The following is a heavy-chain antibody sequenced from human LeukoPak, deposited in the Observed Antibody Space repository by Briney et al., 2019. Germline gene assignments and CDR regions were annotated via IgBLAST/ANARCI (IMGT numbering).Heavy chain of an antibody. CDR3: ARPHGDYCGSGSAAFDI. D-gene: IGHD3-10*01. CDR2: IIPIFGTA. CDR1: GGTFSSYA. J-gene: IGHJ3*02. V-gene: IGHV1-69*05. Sequence: SVKVSCKASGGTFSSYAISWVRQAPGQGLEWMGRIIPIFGTANYAQKFQGRVTITTDESTSTAYMELSSLRSEDTAVYYCARPHGDYCGSGSAAFDIWGQGTMVTVSS.